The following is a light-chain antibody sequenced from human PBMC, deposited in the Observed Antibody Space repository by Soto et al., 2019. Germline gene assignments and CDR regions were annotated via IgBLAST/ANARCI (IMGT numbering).Light chain of an antibody. CDR1: SSDVGGYNY. J-gene: IGLJ1*01. CDR3: CSYAGSYVV. Sequence: QSALTQPRSVYGSPGQSVTISYTGTSSDVGGYNYVSWYQQHPGKAPKLMIYDVSKRPSGVPDRFSGSKSGNTASLTISGLQAEDEADYYCCSYAGSYVVFGTGTNVTV. CDR2: DVS. V-gene: IGLV2-11*01.